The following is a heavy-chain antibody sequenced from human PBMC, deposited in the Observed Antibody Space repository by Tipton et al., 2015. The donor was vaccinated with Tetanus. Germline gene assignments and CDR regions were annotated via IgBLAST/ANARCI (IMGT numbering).Heavy chain of an antibody. J-gene: IGHJ4*02. D-gene: IGHD2-15*01. CDR1: GFIFSSYG. CDR2: SWYDGTDK. Sequence: SLRLSCVASGFIFSSYGIHWVRQAPGKGLEWVAVSWYDGTDKYYADSVKGRFTISRDNSKNTLYLQMNSLRAEDTAVYYCAREGDCSGGSCFSGDFDNWSQGTQVTVSS. CDR3: AREGDCSGGSCFSGDFDN. V-gene: IGHV3-33*01.